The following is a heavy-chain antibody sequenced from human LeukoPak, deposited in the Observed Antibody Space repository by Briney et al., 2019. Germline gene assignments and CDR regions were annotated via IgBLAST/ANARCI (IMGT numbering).Heavy chain of an antibody. D-gene: IGHD2-2*01. CDR1: GYTFTGYH. J-gene: IGHJ4*02. CDR2: INPNSGDT. CDR3: ARVYCSSTSCLFDY. V-gene: IGHV1-2*06. Sequence: GASVKVSCRASGYTFTGYHIHWVRQAPGQGLEWMGRINPNSGDTNYAQNFQGRVTMTRDTSINTAYMELSRLRSDDTAVYYCARVYCSSTSCLFDYWGQGTLVTVSS.